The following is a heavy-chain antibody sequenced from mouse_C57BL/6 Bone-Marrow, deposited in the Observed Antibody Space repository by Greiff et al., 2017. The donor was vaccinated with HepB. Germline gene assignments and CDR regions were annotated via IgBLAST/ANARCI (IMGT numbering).Heavy chain of an antibody. D-gene: IGHD2-4*01. V-gene: IGHV2-2*01. CDR3: ARAFYYDYDGFYAMDY. CDR2: IWSGGST. J-gene: IGHJ4*01. Sequence: QVQLQQSGPGLVQPSQRLSITCTVSGFSLTSYGVHWVRQSPGKGLEWLGVIWSGGSTDYNAAFISRLSISKDNSKSQVFFKMNSLQADDTAIYYCARAFYYDYDGFYAMDYWGQGTSVTVSS. CDR1: GFSLTSYG.